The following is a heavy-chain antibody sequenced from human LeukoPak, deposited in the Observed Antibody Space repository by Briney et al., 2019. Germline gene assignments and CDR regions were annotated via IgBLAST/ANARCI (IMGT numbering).Heavy chain of an antibody. V-gene: IGHV5-51*01. J-gene: IGHJ6*02. Sequence: GESLRISCKGSGYSFTSYWISWVRQVPGKGLEWMGIIYPGDSDTRYSPSFQGQVTISADKSIMSAYLQWNSLKASDTAMYYCARSNQLKWFGDPRRPYYYGMDVWGQGTTVTVSS. CDR3: ARSNQLKWFGDPRRPYYYGMDV. D-gene: IGHD3-10*01. CDR2: IYPGDSDT. CDR1: GYSFTSYW.